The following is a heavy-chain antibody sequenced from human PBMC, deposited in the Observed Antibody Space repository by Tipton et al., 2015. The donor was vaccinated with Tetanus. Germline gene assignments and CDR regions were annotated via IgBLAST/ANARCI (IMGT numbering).Heavy chain of an antibody. CDR2: ISSTSRYI. V-gene: IGHV3-21*01. CDR1: GFSFSNYK. J-gene: IGHJ4*02. CDR3: VSGSALDY. Sequence: GSLRLSCEVSGFSFSNYKMNWVRQGPGRGLEWVSSISSTSRYINYADSVKGRFIISRDNAKSSLFLEMNSLRADDTAVYFCVSGSALDYCGQGTLITVSS. D-gene: IGHD6-25*01.